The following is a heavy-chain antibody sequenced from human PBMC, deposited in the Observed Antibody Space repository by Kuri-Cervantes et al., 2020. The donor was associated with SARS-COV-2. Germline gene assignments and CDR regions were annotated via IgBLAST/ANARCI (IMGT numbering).Heavy chain of an antibody. Sequence: ASVKVSCKASGHTFNSYDISWVRQAPGQGLEWMGWISAYNGNTNYAQKLQGRVTMTTDTSTSTAYRELRSLSYDDTAVYYCARDGRTYYDILTGYSTSYYFDHWGQGALVTVSS. CDR1: GHTFNSYD. CDR3: ARDGRTYYDILTGYSTSYYFDH. J-gene: IGHJ4*02. D-gene: IGHD3-9*01. CDR2: ISAYNGNT. V-gene: IGHV1-18*04.